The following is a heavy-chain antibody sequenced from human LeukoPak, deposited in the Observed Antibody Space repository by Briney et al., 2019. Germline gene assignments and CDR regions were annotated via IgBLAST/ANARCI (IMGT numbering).Heavy chain of an antibody. CDR3: AKMAMHYDILTGYSDH. Sequence: GGSLRLSCAASGFTFSSYAMSWVRQAPGKGLEWVSAISGSGGSTYYADSVKGRFTISRDNSKNTLYLQMNSLRAEDTAVYYCAKMAMHYDILTGYSDHWGQGTLVTVSS. CDR1: GFTFSSYA. V-gene: IGHV3-23*01. CDR2: ISGSGGST. D-gene: IGHD3-9*01. J-gene: IGHJ4*02.